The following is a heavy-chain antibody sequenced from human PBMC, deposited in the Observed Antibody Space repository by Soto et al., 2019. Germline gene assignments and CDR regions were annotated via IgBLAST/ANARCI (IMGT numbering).Heavy chain of an antibody. CDR3: AKSTYSSGSSIDY. J-gene: IGHJ4*02. CDR2: ISGSGGSA. V-gene: IGHV3-23*01. Sequence: GGSLRLSCAASGFTFSNYAINWVRQAPGKGLEWVSGISGSGGSASYADSVKGRFTISRDNSKNTLYLQMNSLRADDTAVYYCAKSTYSSGSSIDYWGQGTQVTVSS. D-gene: IGHD3-10*01. CDR1: GFTFSNYA.